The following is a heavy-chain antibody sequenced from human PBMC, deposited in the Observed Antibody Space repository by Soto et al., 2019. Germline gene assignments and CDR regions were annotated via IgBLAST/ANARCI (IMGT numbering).Heavy chain of an antibody. D-gene: IGHD3-10*01. Sequence: PSETLSLTCAVSGGSINSRYWWSWVRQSPGKGLEWIGEIYHSGSTNYNPSLKSRVTISVDKSKNQFSLNLSSVTAADTAVYYCARDQNGSGNYYTRYFDYWGQGTLVTV. V-gene: IGHV4-4*02. CDR3: ARDQNGSGNYYTRYFDY. J-gene: IGHJ4*02. CDR1: GGSINSRYW. CDR2: IYHSGST.